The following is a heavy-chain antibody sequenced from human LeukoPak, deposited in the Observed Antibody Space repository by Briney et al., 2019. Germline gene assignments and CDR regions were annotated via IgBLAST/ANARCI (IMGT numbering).Heavy chain of an antibody. CDR1: GFTFDNYA. Sequence: GGSLRLSCTASGFTFDNYAMIWVRPASGKGLEWVSVVSGSGDVTDSADSVRGRFTISRDNSKNTLYLEMSSLRVEDTAVYHCAKGRNSYDSGRCHSQNCYYGMDVWGQGTTVIVSS. CDR2: VSGSGDVT. D-gene: IGHD3-10*01. J-gene: IGHJ6*02. V-gene: IGHV3-23*01. CDR3: AKGRNSYDSGRCHSQNCYYGMDV.